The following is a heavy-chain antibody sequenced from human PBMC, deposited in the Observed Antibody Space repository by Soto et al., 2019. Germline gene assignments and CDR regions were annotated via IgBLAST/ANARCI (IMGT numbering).Heavy chain of an antibody. D-gene: IGHD6-13*01. CDR3: ARDPTRGSSSWYIWYYYGMDV. V-gene: IGHV3-7*03. Sequence: GGSLRLSCAASGFTFSSYWMSWVRQAPGKGLEWVANIKQDGSEKYYVDSVKGRFTISRDSAKNSLYLQMNSLRAEDTAVYYCARDPTRGSSSWYIWYYYGMDVWGQGTTVTVSS. CDR1: GFTFSSYW. J-gene: IGHJ6*02. CDR2: IKQDGSEK.